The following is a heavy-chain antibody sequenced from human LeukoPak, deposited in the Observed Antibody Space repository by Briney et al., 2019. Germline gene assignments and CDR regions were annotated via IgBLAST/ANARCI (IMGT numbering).Heavy chain of an antibody. J-gene: IGHJ4*02. CDR3: ARGSYFDFWSGYRIPHFDY. V-gene: IGHV3-9*01. Sequence: PGGSLRLSCAASGFTFGDFAMHWVRHAPGKGLEWVSSISWNSGTIGYADSVKGRFTISRDNAKNSLYLQMNSLRAEDTAVYYCARGSYFDFWSGYRIPHFDYWGQGIVVTVST. CDR2: ISWNSGTI. CDR1: GFTFGDFA. D-gene: IGHD3-3*01.